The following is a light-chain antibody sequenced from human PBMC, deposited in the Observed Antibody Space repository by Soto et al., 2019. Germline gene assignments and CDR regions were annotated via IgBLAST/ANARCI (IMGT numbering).Light chain of an antibody. J-gene: IGLJ1*01. CDR1: SSNIGAGYD. CDR2: GNS. CDR3: QSDDSSLSVYV. Sequence: QLVLTQPPSVSGAPGQRVTISCTGSSSNIGAGYDVHWYQQLPGTAPKLLIYGNSNRPSGVPDRFSGSKSGTSASLAITGLQAEDEADYYCQSDDSSLSVYVFGTGTKLTVL. V-gene: IGLV1-40*01.